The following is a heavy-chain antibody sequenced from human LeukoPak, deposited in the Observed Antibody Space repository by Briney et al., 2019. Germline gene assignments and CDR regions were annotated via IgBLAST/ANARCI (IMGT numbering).Heavy chain of an antibody. Sequence: GSVKFSCKASGYTFTSYDINWVRQATGQGLEWMGWMNPNSGNTGYAQKFQGRVTMTRNTSISTAYMELSSLRSEDTAVYYCARGVGYCSGGSCYRWFDPWGQGTLVTVSS. D-gene: IGHD2-15*01. J-gene: IGHJ5*02. V-gene: IGHV1-8*01. CDR2: MNPNSGNT. CDR3: ARGVGYCSGGSCYRWFDP. CDR1: GYTFTSYD.